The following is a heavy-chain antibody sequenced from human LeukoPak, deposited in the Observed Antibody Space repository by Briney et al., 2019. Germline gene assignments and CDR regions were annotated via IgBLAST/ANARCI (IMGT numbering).Heavy chain of an antibody. V-gene: IGHV4-61*02. D-gene: IGHD5-12*01. CDR2: IYTSGDT. Sequence: SETLSLTCTVSGGSFSSRPYYWSWLRQPAGTGLEWIGRIYTSGDTDYNPSLKSRVTISVDTSKNQFSLQLSSLTASDTAVYYCARVGPYIEVDPWGQGTLVIVSS. J-gene: IGHJ5*02. CDR3: ARVGPYIEVDP. CDR1: GGSFSSRPYY.